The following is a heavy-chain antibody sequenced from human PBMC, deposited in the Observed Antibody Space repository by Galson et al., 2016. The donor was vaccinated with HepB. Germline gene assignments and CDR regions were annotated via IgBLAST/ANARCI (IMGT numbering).Heavy chain of an antibody. CDR2: VIPIFGAP. CDR3: AREIVVIPAAMSYGMDV. V-gene: IGHV1-69*13. J-gene: IGHJ6*02. Sequence: SVKVSCKASGGTFSNSGISWVRQAPGQGLEWMGGVIPIFGAPKYAQNFQGRVTISADESTSTASMELNTLRSEDTAIYYCAREIVVIPAAMSYGMDVWGPGTTVTVAS. CDR1: GGTFSNSG. D-gene: IGHD2-2*01.